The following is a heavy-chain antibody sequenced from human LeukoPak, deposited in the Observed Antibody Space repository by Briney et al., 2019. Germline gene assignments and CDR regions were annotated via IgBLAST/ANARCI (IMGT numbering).Heavy chain of an antibody. V-gene: IGHV1-2*02. CDR2: INPNSGGT. Sequence: ASVKVSCKASGYTFTGYYMHWVRQAPGQGLEWMGWINPNSGGTNYAQKFQGRVTMTRDTSISTAYMELSRLRSDDTAVYYCARVVGVFDMTTVTTGEDYWGQGTLVTVSS. J-gene: IGHJ4*02. CDR3: ARVVGVFDMTTVTTGEDY. CDR1: GYTFTGYY. D-gene: IGHD4-17*01.